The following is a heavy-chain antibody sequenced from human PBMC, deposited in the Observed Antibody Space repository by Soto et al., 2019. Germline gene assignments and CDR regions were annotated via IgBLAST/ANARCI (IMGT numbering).Heavy chain of an antibody. CDR1: GFTFSSYA. CDR2: ISGSGGST. D-gene: IGHD1-1*01. Sequence: PGGSLRLSCAASGFTFSSYAISWVRQAPGKGLEWVSAISGSGGSTYYADSVKGRFTISRDNSKNTLYLQMNSLRAEDTAVYYCAKDPERPRDYYYYGMEVSGQGTTVTVSS. J-gene: IGHJ6*02. V-gene: IGHV3-23*01. CDR3: AKDPERPRDYYYYGMEV.